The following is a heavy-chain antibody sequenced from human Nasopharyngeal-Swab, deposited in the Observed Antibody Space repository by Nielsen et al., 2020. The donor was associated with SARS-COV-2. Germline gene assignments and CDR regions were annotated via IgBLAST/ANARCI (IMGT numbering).Heavy chain of an antibody. D-gene: IGHD1-26*01. CDR3: ARDGLDSGSYSKLDY. Sequence: SVKVSCKASVGTFSSYAISWVRQAPGQGLEWMGGIIPIFGTANYAQKFQGRVTIPADKSTSTAYMELSSLRSEDTAVYYCARDGLDSGSYSKLDYWGQGTLVTVSS. V-gene: IGHV1-69*06. CDR1: VGTFSSYA. J-gene: IGHJ4*02. CDR2: IIPIFGTA.